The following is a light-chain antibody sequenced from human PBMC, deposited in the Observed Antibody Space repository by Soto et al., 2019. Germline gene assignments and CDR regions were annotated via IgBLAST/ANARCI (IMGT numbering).Light chain of an antibody. CDR3: QVWDSSSEPPDV. J-gene: IGLJ1*01. V-gene: IGLV3-21*04. Sequence: SYELTQPPSVSVAPGKTARITCGGNNIGSKSVHWYQQKPGQAPVLVIYYDSDRPSGIPERFSGSNSGNTATLTISRVEAGDEADYYCQVWDSSSEPPDVFGTGTKLTVL. CDR2: YDS. CDR1: NIGSKS.